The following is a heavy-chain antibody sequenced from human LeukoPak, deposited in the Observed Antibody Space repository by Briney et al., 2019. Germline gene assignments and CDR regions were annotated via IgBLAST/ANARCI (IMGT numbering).Heavy chain of an antibody. V-gene: IGHV1-69*04. CDR2: SIPILDMA. CDR3: ARDGGAALSLDI. Sequence: SVKVSCKASGDTFSRNTISWVRQAPGQGLEWMGRSIPILDMANYAQKFQGRVTITADKSTSTAYMELSSLRSEDTAAYYCARDGGAALSLDIWGQGTMVTVSS. CDR1: GDTFSRNT. J-gene: IGHJ3*02. D-gene: IGHD3-16*01.